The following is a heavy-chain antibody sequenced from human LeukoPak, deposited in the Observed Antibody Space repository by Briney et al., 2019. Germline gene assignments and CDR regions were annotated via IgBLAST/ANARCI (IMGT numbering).Heavy chain of an antibody. D-gene: IGHD3-10*01. CDR3: AKFPGCYGSGSYSRAFDY. J-gene: IGHJ4*02. V-gene: IGHV3-23*01. CDR2: ISGSGGST. Sequence: GGSLRLSCAASGFTFSSYAMSWVRQAPGKGLEWVSAISGSGGSTYYADSVKGRFTISRDNSKNTLYLQMNSLRAEDTAVYYCAKFPGCYGSGSYSRAFDYWGQGTLVTVSS. CDR1: GFTFSSYA.